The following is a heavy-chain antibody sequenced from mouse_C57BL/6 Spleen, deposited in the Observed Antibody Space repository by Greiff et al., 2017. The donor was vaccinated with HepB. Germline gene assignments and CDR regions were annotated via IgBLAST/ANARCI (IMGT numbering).Heavy chain of an antibody. CDR3: ARESGKGFAY. V-gene: IGHV5-17*01. CDR2: ISSGSSTI. Sequence: EVMLVESGGGLVKPGGSLKLSCAASGFTFSDYGMHWVRQAPEKGLEWVAYISSGSSTIYYADTVKGRFTISRDNAKNTLFLQMTSLRSEDTAMYYCARESGKGFAYWGQGTLVTVSA. D-gene: IGHD4-1*01. CDR1: GFTFSDYG. J-gene: IGHJ3*01.